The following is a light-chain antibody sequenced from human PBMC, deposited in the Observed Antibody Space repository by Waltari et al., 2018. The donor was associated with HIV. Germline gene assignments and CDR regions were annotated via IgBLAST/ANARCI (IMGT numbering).Light chain of an antibody. J-gene: IGLJ2*01. Sequence: QSALTQPPSASGSPGQSVTISFTGKTSDVGAYNYVSWYQQHPGKAPKLMIYEVFKRPSGVPDRFSGSKSGNTASLTVSGLQAEDEADYYCTSYAGRNTLVFGGGTKLTVL. V-gene: IGLV2-8*01. CDR1: TSDVGAYNY. CDR3: TSYAGRNTLV. CDR2: EVF.